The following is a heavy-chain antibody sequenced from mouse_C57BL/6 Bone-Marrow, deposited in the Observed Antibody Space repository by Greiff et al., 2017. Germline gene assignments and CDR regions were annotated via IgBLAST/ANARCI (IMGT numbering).Heavy chain of an antibody. J-gene: IGHJ3*01. V-gene: IGHV1-55*01. CDR1: GYTFTSYW. CDR2: IYPGSGST. CDR3: ARWPFAY. Sequence: QVQLQQPGAELVKPGASVKMSCKASGYTFTSYWITWVKQRPGQGLEWIGDIYPGSGSTNYNEKFKGKATLTVDTSSRTAYMQLSSLTSKDSAVYYCARWPFAYWGQGTLVTVSA.